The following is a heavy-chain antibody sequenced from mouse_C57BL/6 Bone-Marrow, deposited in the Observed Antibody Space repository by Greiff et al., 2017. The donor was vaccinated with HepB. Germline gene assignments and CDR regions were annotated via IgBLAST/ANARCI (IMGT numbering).Heavy chain of an antibody. D-gene: IGHD1-1*01. V-gene: IGHV14-3*01. CDR2: IDPANGNT. J-gene: IGHJ4*01. CDR1: GFNIKNTY. Sequence: VQLQQSVAELVRPGASVKLSCTASGFNIKNTYMHWVKQRPEQGLEWIGRIDPANGNTKYAPKFQGKATITADTSSNTAYLQLSSLTSADTAIFYCSKMAKVVATGAMDFCGRGNSITVSA. CDR3: SKMAKVVATGAMDF.